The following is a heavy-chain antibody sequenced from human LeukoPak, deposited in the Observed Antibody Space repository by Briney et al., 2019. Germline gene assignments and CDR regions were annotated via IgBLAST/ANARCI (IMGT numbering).Heavy chain of an antibody. CDR1: GGSISSYY. Sequence: PSETLSLTCTVSGGSISSYYWSWIRQPPGKGLEWIGYIYYIGSTTYNPSLKSRVTMSVDTSRKQFSLNLRSVTAADTAAYYCARLQASGSYGRGAFDIWGQGTMVTVSS. J-gene: IGHJ3*02. D-gene: IGHD1-26*01. CDR3: ARLQASGSYGRGAFDI. V-gene: IGHV4-59*08. CDR2: IYYIGST.